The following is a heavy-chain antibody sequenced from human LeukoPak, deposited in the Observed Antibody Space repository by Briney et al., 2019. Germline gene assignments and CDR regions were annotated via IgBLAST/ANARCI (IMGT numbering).Heavy chain of an antibody. CDR3: AKDMKAYYDSSGYDY. CDR1: GITFSSFE. J-gene: IGHJ4*02. Sequence: PGGSLRLSCAASGITFSSFEMTWVRQAPGKGLEWLSNIDTSGATVYYADSVKGRFTISRDNSKNTLYLQMNSLRAEDTAVYYCAKDMKAYYDSSGYDYWGQGTLVTVSS. D-gene: IGHD3-22*01. CDR2: IDTSGATV. V-gene: IGHV3-23*01.